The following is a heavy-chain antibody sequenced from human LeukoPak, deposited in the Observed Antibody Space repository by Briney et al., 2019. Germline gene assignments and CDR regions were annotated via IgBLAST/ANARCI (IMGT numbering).Heavy chain of an antibody. V-gene: IGHV1-2*02. CDR1: GYTFTGYY. Sequence: ASVKVSCKASGYTFTGYYMHWVRQAPGQGLEWMGWINPNSGGTNYAQKFQGRVTMTRDTSIRTAYMELSRLRSDDTAVYYCARDSIAAAGIDYWGQGTLVTVSS. CDR2: INPNSGGT. J-gene: IGHJ4*02. CDR3: ARDSIAAAGIDY. D-gene: IGHD6-13*01.